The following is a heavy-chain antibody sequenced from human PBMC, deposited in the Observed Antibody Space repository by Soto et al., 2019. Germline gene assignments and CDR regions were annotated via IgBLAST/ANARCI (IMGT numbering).Heavy chain of an antibody. CDR2: FDPEDGET. CDR1: GYTFTSYD. V-gene: IGHV1-24*01. D-gene: IGHD3-22*01. CDR3: ATVTLSDYYDSSGYYPRY. Sequence: GASVKVSCKASGYTFTSYDINCVRQAPGKGLEWMGGFDPEDGETIYAQKFQGRVTMTEDTSTDTAYMELSSPRSEDTAVYYCATVTLSDYYDSSGYYPRYWGQGTLVTVS. J-gene: IGHJ4*02.